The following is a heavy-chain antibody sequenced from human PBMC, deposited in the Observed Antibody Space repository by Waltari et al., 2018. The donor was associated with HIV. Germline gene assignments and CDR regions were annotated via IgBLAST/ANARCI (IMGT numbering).Heavy chain of an antibody. CDR1: GFTFSDAW. J-gene: IGHJ4*02. CDR3: TTVGGGTRDY. V-gene: IGHV3-15*01. CDR2: IKSNTDGGTT. D-gene: IGHD3-16*01. Sequence: EVLLVESGGGLGKTGGYLRLSCAASGFTFSDAWVSWVRQAPGKGLEWVGRIKSNTDGGTTDYAAPVKGRFTISRDDSKTTLYLEMNSLKTEDTAVYYCTTVGGGTRDYWGQGTLITVSS.